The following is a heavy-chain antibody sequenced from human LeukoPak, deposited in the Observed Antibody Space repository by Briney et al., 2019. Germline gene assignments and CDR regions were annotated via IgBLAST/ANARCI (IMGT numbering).Heavy chain of an antibody. CDR2: MQSSGNS. V-gene: IGHV4-59*01. CDR3: ARDKRHSYGRYFDH. J-gene: IGHJ4*02. CDR1: GDSISTYH. D-gene: IGHD5-18*01. Sequence: SETLSLTCSVSGDSISTYHWNWIRKPPGKGLEWIAFMQSSGNSNYNPSLKSRVTMFVDTSKNQFVLNLRSVTAADTAVYYCARDKRHSYGRYFDHWGQGMLVTVSS.